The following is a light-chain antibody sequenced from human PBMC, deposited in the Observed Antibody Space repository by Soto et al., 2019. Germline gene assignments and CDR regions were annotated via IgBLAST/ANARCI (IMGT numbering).Light chain of an antibody. J-gene: IGLJ1*01. V-gene: IGLV2-8*01. Sequence: QSALTQPPSASGSPGQSVTISCTGTSSDVGNSNYVSWYQQHPGKAPKLMIFEVTKRPSGVPDRFSGFKSGNTASLTVSGLQAEDEADYYCSSFAGSNNPYIFGTGTKLTVL. CDR2: EVT. CDR1: SSDVGNSNY. CDR3: SSFAGSNNPYI.